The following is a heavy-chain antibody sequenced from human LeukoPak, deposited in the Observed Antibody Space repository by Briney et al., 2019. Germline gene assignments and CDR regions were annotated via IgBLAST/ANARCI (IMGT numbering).Heavy chain of an antibody. J-gene: IGHJ4*02. Sequence: ASVKVSCKTSGYIFTDYYIHWVRQAPGQGLEWIGIIYPSGGTTDSSQKFKGRVTVTRDTSTSTVYMELRTLRSEDTAIYYCIREYEGGYFDYWGQGTLVIVSS. CDR2: IYPSGGTT. CDR3: IREYEGGYFDY. CDR1: GYIFTDYY. D-gene: IGHD3-16*01. V-gene: IGHV1-46*01.